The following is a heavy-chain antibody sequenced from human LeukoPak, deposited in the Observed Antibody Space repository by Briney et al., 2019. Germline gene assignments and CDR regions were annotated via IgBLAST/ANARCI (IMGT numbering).Heavy chain of an antibody. J-gene: IGHJ4*02. CDR2: ISSSSSSI. CDR3: ARRPGVRIDY. D-gene: IGHD1-14*01. CDR1: GFTFSSYS. V-gene: IGHV3-21*01. Sequence: GGSLRLSCAASGFTFSSYSMNWVRQAPGKGLEWVSSISSSSSSIYYADSVKGRFTISRDNAKNSLYLQMNSLRAEDTAVYYCARRPGVRIDYWGQGTLVTVSS.